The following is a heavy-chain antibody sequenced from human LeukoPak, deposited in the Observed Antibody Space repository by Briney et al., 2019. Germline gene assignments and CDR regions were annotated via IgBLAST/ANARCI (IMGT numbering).Heavy chain of an antibody. CDR3: AREPRHSSGWPTDY. CDR2: ISSSSSYT. D-gene: IGHD6-19*01. CDR1: GFTFSDYY. Sequence: GGSLRLSCAASGFTFSDYYMSWIRQAPGKGLEWVSYISSSSSYTNYADSVKGRFTISRDNAKNSLYLQMNSLRAEDTAVYYCAREPRHSSGWPTDYWGQGTLVTVSS. V-gene: IGHV3-11*06. J-gene: IGHJ4*02.